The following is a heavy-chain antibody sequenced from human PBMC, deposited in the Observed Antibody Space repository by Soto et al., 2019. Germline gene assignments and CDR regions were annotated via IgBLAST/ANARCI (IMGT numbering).Heavy chain of an antibody. CDR2: INPNSGGT. Sequence: ASVKVSCKASGYTFTGYYMHWVRQAPGQGLEWMGWINPNSGGTNYAQKYQGWVTMTRDTSISTAYMELSRVRSDDTDLYDGARGADTTIYPWGQGTLVTVSS. J-gene: IGHJ5*02. V-gene: IGHV1-2*04. CDR1: GYTFTGYY. D-gene: IGHD1-26*01. CDR3: ARGADTTIYP.